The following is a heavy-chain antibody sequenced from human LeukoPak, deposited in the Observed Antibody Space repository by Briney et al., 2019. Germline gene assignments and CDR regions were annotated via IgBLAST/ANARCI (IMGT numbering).Heavy chain of an antibody. Sequence: ASVKVSCKAAGYSFTNFHINWVRQAPGQGPEWMGWKNPNTGNTGFAQKFQGRVTITQNTSISTVYMELNSLTSEDTAIYYCARRGLVAGIYDLVYGFDIWGQGTMVTVSS. D-gene: IGHD3/OR15-3a*01. J-gene: IGHJ3*02. CDR3: ARRGLVAGIYDLVYGFDI. CDR1: GYSFTNFH. CDR2: KNPNTGNT. V-gene: IGHV1-8*03.